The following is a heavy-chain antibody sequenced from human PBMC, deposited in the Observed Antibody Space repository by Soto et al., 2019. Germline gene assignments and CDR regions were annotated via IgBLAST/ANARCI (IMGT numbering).Heavy chain of an antibody. CDR3: ARGIATGQLDP. J-gene: IGHJ5*02. D-gene: IGHD2-15*01. V-gene: IGHV1-3*01. CDR2: INPDNGNT. Sequence: ASVKVSCKASGYTFTRYTMNWVRQAPGQRLEWMGWINPDNGNTKSSQKFQDRVIITRDTSASTAYMDLSSLRSEDTAVYYCARGIATGQLDPWGQGTLVTVAS. CDR1: GYTFTRYT.